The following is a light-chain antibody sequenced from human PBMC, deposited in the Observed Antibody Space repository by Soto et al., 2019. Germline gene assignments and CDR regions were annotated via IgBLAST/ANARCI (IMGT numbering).Light chain of an antibody. V-gene: IGLV2-14*01. CDR3: SSYTSSSTV. J-gene: IGLJ1*01. CDR2: EVS. CDR1: SSDVGGYNY. Sequence: QSALTQPASVSGSPGQSITISCTGTSSDVGGYNYVSWYQQHPGKAPKLMIYEVSNRPSGVSNRFSGSKSGNTASLTISGHQAEDEAHYYCSSYTSSSTVFGTGTKLTVL.